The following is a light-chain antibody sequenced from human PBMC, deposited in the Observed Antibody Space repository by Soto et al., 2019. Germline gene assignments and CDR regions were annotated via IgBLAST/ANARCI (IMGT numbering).Light chain of an antibody. CDR2: DAS. V-gene: IGKV1-5*01. CDR3: QHYDSMWA. J-gene: IGKJ1*01. Sequence: DIQMTQSPPTLSASVGARVTISCRASQSITNRLAWYQQKPGKAPKVLIYDASNLESGLPSRFSGRGCGTEFLLTISSLQPDDFATYWCQHYDSMWAFGQGTKLEIK. CDR1: QSITNR.